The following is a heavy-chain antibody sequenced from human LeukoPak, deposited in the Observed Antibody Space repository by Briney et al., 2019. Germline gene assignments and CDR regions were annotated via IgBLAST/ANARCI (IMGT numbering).Heavy chain of an antibody. D-gene: IGHD7-27*01. CDR1: GFTFDDYG. CDR3: AREDWGPWFDP. CDR2: INQDGSQK. V-gene: IGHV3-7*05. J-gene: IGHJ5*02. Sequence: GGSLRLSCAASGFTFDDYGMTWVRQAPGKGLEWVANINQDGSQKNYVDSVKGRFIVSRDNAKNSVYLQMNSLRAEDTALYYCAREDWGPWFDPRGQGALVTVS.